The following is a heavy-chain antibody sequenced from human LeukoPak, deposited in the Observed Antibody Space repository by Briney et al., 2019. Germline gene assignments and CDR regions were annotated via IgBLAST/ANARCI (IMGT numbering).Heavy chain of an antibody. CDR1: GFTVSSTF. J-gene: IGHJ4*02. CDR3: ARGYDGRSYGD. CDR2: IYSGGTT. Sequence: HPGGSLRLSCAASGFTVSSTFMSWVRQAPGKGLEWVSFIYSGGTTYYVDSVKGRFTISRDNSKNTLYLQMNSLRAKDSAVDYCARGYDGRSYGDWGQGALVTVSS. V-gene: IGHV3-66*01. D-gene: IGHD4-23*01.